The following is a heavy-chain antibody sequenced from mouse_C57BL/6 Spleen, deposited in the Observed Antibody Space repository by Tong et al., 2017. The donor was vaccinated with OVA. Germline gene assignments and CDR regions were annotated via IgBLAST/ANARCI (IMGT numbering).Heavy chain of an antibody. CDR1: GFTFSSYA. V-gene: IGHV5-4*01. Sequence: EVQLQESGGGLVKPGGSLKLSCAASGFTFSSYAMSWVRQTPEKRLEWVATISDGGSYTYYPDNVKGRFTISRDNAKNNLYLQMTSLRSEDTAMYYCARLDSNYDWFAYWGQGTLVTVSA. J-gene: IGHJ3*01. CDR3: ARLDSNYDWFAY. D-gene: IGHD2-5*01. CDR2: ISDGGSYT.